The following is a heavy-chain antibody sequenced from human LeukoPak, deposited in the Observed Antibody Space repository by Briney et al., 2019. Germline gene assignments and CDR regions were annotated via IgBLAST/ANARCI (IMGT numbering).Heavy chain of an antibody. CDR3: AREGRYCSSTSCFEVFDY. CDR2: ISSSGSTI. Sequence: GGSLRLSCAASGFTFSNAWMSWVRQAPGKGLEWVSYISSSGSTIYYADSVKGRFTISRDNAKNSLYLQMNSLRAEDTDVYYCAREGRYCSSTSCFEVFDYWGQGTLVTVSS. V-gene: IGHV3-11*01. D-gene: IGHD2-2*01. J-gene: IGHJ4*02. CDR1: GFTFSNAW.